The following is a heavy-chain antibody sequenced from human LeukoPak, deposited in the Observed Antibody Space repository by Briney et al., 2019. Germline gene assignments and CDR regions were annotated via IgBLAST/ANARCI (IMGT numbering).Heavy chain of an antibody. D-gene: IGHD3-3*01. V-gene: IGHV4-34*01. CDR3: ARALSYDFWSGNTWFDP. J-gene: IGHJ5*02. CDR1: GGSFGGYY. Sequence: SETLSLTCEVSGGSFGGYYWSWVRQPPGKGLEWIGEINQSGTTKYNPSLKSRVTVSVDTSKSQFSLKMTSMTAVDTAVYYCARALSYDFWSGNTWFDPWGQGILVTVSS. CDR2: INQSGTT.